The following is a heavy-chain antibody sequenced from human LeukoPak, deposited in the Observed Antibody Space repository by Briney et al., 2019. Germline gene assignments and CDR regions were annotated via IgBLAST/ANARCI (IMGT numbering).Heavy chain of an antibody. V-gene: IGHV1-46*01. J-gene: IGHJ3*02. CDR2: INTSGGST. D-gene: IGHD6-13*01. CDR3: ARFASLYSRSWYYAFDI. Sequence: ASVKVSCKAPGYTFTSNDIHWVRQDPGQGLEWMGIINTSGGSTSYAEKFEGRVTMNRDTSTSTVYMELSSLRSEDTAVYYCARFASLYSRSWYYAFDIWGQGTMVTVSS. CDR1: GYTFTSND.